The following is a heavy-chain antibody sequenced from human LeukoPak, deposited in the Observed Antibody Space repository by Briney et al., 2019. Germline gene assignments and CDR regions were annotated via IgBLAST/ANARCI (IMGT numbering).Heavy chain of an antibody. V-gene: IGHV1-8*01. CDR3: ARQLLQYRGFDP. Sequence: ASVKVSCKASGYTFTSYDINWVRQATGQGLKWMGWMNPNSGNTGYAQKFQGRVTITRNTSISTAYMELSSLRSEDTAVYYCARQLLQYRGFDPWGQGTLVTVSS. CDR2: MNPNSGNT. D-gene: IGHD1-26*01. J-gene: IGHJ5*02. CDR1: GYTFTSYD.